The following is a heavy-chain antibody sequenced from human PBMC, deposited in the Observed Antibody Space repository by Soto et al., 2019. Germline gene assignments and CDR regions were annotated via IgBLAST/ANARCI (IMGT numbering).Heavy chain of an antibody. Sequence: ASVKVSCKASGCPFTSYYMHWVRQAPGQGLEWMGIINPSGGSTSYAQKFQGRVTMTRDTSTSTVYMELSSLRSEDTAVYYCAFRQLVRGYYFDYWGQGTLVTVSS. CDR1: GCPFTSYY. D-gene: IGHD6-13*01. V-gene: IGHV1-46*01. J-gene: IGHJ4*02. CDR2: INPSGGST. CDR3: AFRQLVRGYYFDY.